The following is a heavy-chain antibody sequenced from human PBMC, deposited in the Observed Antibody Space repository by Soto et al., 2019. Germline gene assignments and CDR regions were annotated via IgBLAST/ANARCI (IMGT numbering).Heavy chain of an antibody. CDR1: GFTFSGYG. J-gene: IGHJ4*01. CDR3: ARDFLKGVDY. V-gene: IGHV3-30*03. CDR2: ISYDGSNK. Sequence: QVQLVESGGGVVQPGRSLRLSCAASGFTFSGYGMHWVRQAPGKGLEWVAVISYDGSNKYYADSVQGRFTISRDTSKNTLYLQMNSLRAEDTAVYYGARDFLKGVDYWGHGTLVTVSS.